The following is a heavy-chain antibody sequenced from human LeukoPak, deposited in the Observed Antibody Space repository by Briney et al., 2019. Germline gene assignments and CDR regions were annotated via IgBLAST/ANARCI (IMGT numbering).Heavy chain of an antibody. J-gene: IGHJ3*02. CDR3: ARLDVVTVGKNAFDI. CDR2: TYTGGST. CDR1: GFTVSSNY. Sequence: GGSLRLSYTASGFTVSSNYLSWVRQAPGKGLEWVSVTYTGGSTNYADSVKGRFSISRDNSKNTLYLQMNSLRAEDTAVYYCARLDVVTVGKNAFDIWGQGTMVTVSS. V-gene: IGHV3-53*01. D-gene: IGHD4-23*01.